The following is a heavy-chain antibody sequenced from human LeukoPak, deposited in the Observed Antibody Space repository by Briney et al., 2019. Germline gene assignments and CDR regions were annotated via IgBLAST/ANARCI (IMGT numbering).Heavy chain of an antibody. CDR1: GGSFSGYY. V-gene: IGHV4-34*01. Sequence: SETLSLTCAVYGGSFSGYYWSWIRQPPGKGLEWIGEINHSGSTNYNPSLKSRVTISVDTSKNQFSLKLSSVTAADTAVYYCARGGIAVAGTLADAFDIGGQGAMVTVSS. CDR2: INHSGST. CDR3: ARGGIAVAGTLADAFDI. J-gene: IGHJ3*02. D-gene: IGHD6-19*01.